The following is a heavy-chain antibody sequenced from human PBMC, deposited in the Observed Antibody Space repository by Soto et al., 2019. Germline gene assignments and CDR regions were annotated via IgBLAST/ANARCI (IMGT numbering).Heavy chain of an antibody. V-gene: IGHV2-5*02. CDR1: GFPLSTSGVG. D-gene: IGHD3-22*01. CDR3: AHLTYYFDSSAYFWYFDL. Sequence: QITLKASGPTLVKPTQTPTLTCTFPGFPLSTSGVGVGWFRQPPGKALEWLALIYWDDDKRYSQSLKSRLTITKDTSKNQVVLTMTNMDPVDTATYYCAHLTYYFDSSAYFWYFDLWGRGTLVTVSS. J-gene: IGHJ2*01. CDR2: IYWDDDK.